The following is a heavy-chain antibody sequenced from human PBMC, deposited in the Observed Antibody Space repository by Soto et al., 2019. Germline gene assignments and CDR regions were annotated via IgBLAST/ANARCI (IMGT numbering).Heavy chain of an antibody. D-gene: IGHD3-16*02. CDR2: IHYSGNT. V-gene: IGHV4-59*01. J-gene: IGHJ3*02. CDR1: GGSISGYY. CDR3: ARSLNVIPDAFDI. Sequence: PSETLSLTCTVSGGSISGYYWGWLRQPPGKGLEWVGYIHYSGNTNYNSSLKSRVTISVDTSKNQFSLKLSSVTAADTAVYYCARSLNVIPDAFDIWGQGTMVTVSS.